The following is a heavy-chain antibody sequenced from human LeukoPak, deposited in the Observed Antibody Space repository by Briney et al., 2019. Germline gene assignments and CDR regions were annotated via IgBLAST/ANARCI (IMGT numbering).Heavy chain of an antibody. J-gene: IGHJ4*02. V-gene: IGHV1-2*02. D-gene: IGHD4-17*01. Sequence: PEASVKVSCKASGYTFTAYYMHWVRQAPGQGLEWMGWINPKSGGTNYPQKFQGRVTMTRDTSISTAYMELSRLRSDDTAVYYCAREGYGDYFSLSYWGQGTLVTVSS. CDR3: AREGYGDYFSLSY. CDR1: GYTFTAYY. CDR2: INPKSGGT.